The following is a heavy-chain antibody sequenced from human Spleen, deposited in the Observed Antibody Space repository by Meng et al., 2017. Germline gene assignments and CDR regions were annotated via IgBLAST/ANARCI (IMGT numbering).Heavy chain of an antibody. CDR2: TRKKANSYTT. J-gene: IGHJ4*02. D-gene: IGHD1-7*01. CDR1: GFTFSDHH. CDR3: ARLATRTSPEDY. V-gene: IGHV3-72*01. Sequence: GGSLRLSCAASGFTFSDHHMDWVRQAPGKGLEWVGRTRKKANSYTTEYAASVKDRFTISRDDSKNSLYLQMNSLRTEDAAVYYCARLATRTSPEDYWGQGTLVTVSS.